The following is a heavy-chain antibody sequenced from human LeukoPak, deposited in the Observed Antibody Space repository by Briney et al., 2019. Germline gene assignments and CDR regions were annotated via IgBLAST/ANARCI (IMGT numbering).Heavy chain of an antibody. CDR2: INPGGGST. CDR1: GYTFTSYY. Sequence: ASVKVSCKASGYTFTSYYMHWVRQAPGQGLEWMGIINPGGGSTSYAQKFQGRVTMTRDTSTSTVYMELSSLRSEDTAVYYCARVSRQVLLWFGEYPVYFDYWGQGTLVTVSS. D-gene: IGHD3-10*01. V-gene: IGHV1-46*01. CDR3: ARVSRQVLLWFGEYPVYFDY. J-gene: IGHJ4*02.